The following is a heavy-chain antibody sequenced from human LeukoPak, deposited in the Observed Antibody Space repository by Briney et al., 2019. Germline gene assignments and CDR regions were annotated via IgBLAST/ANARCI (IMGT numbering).Heavy chain of an antibody. V-gene: IGHV3-9*01. Sequence: GRSLRLSCAASGFTFDDYAMPWVRQAPGKGLEWVSGMSWNSGSIVYADSVKGRFTISRDNAKNSLYLRMNSLRAEDTALYYCAKGGTTGVSLHAFDIWGQGTMVTVSS. CDR2: MSWNSGSI. CDR3: AKGGTTGVSLHAFDI. CDR1: GFTFDDYA. J-gene: IGHJ3*02. D-gene: IGHD3-10*01.